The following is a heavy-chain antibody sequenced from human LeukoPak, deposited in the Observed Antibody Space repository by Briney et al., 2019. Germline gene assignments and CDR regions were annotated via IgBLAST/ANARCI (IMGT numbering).Heavy chain of an antibody. Sequence: ASVKVSCKASGYTFTSYDINWVRQATGQGLEWMGWMNPNSGNTGYAQKFQGRVTMTRNTSISTAYMELSSLRSEDTAVYYCARDKSADYYDSSGGWFDPWGQGTLVTVSS. V-gene: IGHV1-8*01. D-gene: IGHD3-22*01. CDR2: MNPNSGNT. CDR1: GYTFTSYD. CDR3: ARDKSADYYDSSGGWFDP. J-gene: IGHJ5*02.